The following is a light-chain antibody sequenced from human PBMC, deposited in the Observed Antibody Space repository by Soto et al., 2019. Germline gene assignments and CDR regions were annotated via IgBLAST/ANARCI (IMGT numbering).Light chain of an antibody. Sequence: EIALTQCPGTLSLSPVERATLSCKARHSVRYSYLVWYQQKPGQAPRLLIYVASSRATGIPDRFSGSGSGTDFTLTISRLEAEDFAVYYCQQYGSSHCTFGLGTKVDIK. CDR1: HSVRYSY. V-gene: IGKV3-20*01. J-gene: IGKJ3*01. CDR3: QQYGSSHCT. CDR2: VAS.